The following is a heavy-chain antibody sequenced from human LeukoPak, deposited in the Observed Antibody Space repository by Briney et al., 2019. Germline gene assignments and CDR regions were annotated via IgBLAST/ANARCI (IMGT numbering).Heavy chain of an antibody. CDR2: ISYDGIKK. CDR3: ARDDSSGRFDY. V-gene: IGHV3-30*03. D-gene: IGHD3-22*01. CDR1: GFSISSYG. J-gene: IGHJ4*02. Sequence: GGSLRLSCAASGFSISSYGMHWVRQAPGKGLEWVAIISYDGIKKYYADSVNGRFTISRDNAKNSLYLQMNSLRAEDTAVYYCARDDSSGRFDYWGQGTLVTVSS.